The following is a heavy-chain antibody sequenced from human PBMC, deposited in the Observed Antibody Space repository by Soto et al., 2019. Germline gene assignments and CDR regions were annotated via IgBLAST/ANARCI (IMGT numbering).Heavy chain of an antibody. J-gene: IGHJ5*02. D-gene: IGHD4-17*01. V-gene: IGHV4-34*01. CDR2: INHSGST. Sequence: QVQLQQWGAGLLKPWETLSLTCAVYGGSFSGYYWSWIRQPPGKGLEWIGEINHSGSTNYNPSLKSRVTIAVDTSKNQFSLKLSSVNAADRAVYYCARTPLRYRGGWFDPWGQGTLVTVSS. CDR1: GGSFSGYY. CDR3: ARTPLRYRGGWFDP.